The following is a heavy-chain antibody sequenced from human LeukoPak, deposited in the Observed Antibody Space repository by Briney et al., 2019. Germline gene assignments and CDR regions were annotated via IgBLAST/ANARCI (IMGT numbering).Heavy chain of an antibody. CDR2: ISGSGGST. Sequence: PGGSLRLSCAASGFSFNIAWMSWVRQAPGKGLEWVSAISGSGGSTYYADSVKGRFTIYRDNSKNTLYLQMNSLRAEDTAVYYCAKDLGGEYSRSFDYWGQGTLVTVSS. J-gene: IGHJ4*02. D-gene: IGHD6-13*01. CDR3: AKDLGGEYSRSFDY. CDR1: GFSFNIAW. V-gene: IGHV3-23*01.